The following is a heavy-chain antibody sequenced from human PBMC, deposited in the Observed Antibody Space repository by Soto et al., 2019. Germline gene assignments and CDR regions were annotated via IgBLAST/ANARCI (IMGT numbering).Heavy chain of an antibody. V-gene: IGHV4-34*01. J-gene: IGHJ6*02. Sequence: SETLSLTCAVYGGSFSGYYRSWIRHPPGEGLEWIGEINHSGSTNYNPSLKSRVPISVDTSTTQFSLKLRSVTAADTAVYSCASATYRGSWFGELYYYYYGMDVWGQGTTVTVSS. CDR3: ASATYRGSWFGELYYYYYGMDV. CDR2: INHSGST. D-gene: IGHD3-10*01. CDR1: GGSFSGYY.